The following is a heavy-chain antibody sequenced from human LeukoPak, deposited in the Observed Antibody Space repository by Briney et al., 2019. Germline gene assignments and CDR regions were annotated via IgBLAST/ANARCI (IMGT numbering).Heavy chain of an antibody. V-gene: IGHV3-21*01. CDR1: GFTFSSYS. CDR2: ISSSSSYI. Sequence: GGSLRLSCAASGFTFSSYSMNWVRQAPGKGLEWVSSISSSSSYIYYADSVKGRFTISRDNAKNSLYLQMNSLRAEDTAVYYCARDKGYYDYVRGSYRRGYDAFDIWGQGTMVTVSS. CDR3: ARDKGYYDYVRGSYRRGYDAFDI. D-gene: IGHD3-16*02. J-gene: IGHJ3*02.